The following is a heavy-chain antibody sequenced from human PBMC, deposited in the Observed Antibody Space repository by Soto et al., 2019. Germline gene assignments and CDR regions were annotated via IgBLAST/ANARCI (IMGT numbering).Heavy chain of an antibody. D-gene: IGHD2-8*01. CDR1: GYTFTSYG. CDR2: ISAYNGNT. CDR3: ARDSLRVYAIRRWFDP. V-gene: IGHV1-18*04. J-gene: IGHJ5*02. Sequence: QVQLVQSGAEVKKPGASVKVSCKASGYTFTSYGISWVRQAPGQGLEWMGWISAYNGNTNYAQKLQGRVTMTTDTSTSTADMELRSLRSDDTAVYYCARDSLRVYAIRRWFDPWGQGTLVTVSS.